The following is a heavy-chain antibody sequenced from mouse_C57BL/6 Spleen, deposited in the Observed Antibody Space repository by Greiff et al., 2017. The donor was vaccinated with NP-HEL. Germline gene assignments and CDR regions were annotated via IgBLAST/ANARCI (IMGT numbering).Heavy chain of an antibody. CDR3: ARGDYGSSSAWFAY. D-gene: IGHD1-1*01. V-gene: IGHV1-82*01. J-gene: IGHJ3*01. Sequence: VQLQQSGPELVKPGASVKISCKASGYAFSSSWMNWVKQRPGKGLEWIGRIYPGDGDTNYNGKFKGKATLTADKSSSTAYMQLSSLTSEDSAVXFCARGDYGSSSAWFAYWGQGTLVTVSA. CDR1: GYAFSSSW. CDR2: IYPGDGDT.